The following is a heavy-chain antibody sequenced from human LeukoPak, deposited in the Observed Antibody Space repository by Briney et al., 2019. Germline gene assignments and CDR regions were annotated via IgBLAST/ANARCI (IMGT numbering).Heavy chain of an antibody. Sequence: ASVKVSCKASGYTFTGYYMHWVRQAPGQGLEWMGWINPNSGGTNYARKFQGRVTMTRDTSISTDYMELSRLRSDDTTVYYCARVRCSSNSCYNDYWGQGTLVTVSS. CDR1: GYTFTGYY. CDR2: INPNSGGT. CDR3: ARVRCSSNSCYNDY. J-gene: IGHJ4*02. V-gene: IGHV1-2*02. D-gene: IGHD2-2*02.